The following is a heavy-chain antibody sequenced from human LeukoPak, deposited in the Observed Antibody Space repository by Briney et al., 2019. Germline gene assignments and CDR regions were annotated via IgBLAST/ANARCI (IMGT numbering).Heavy chain of an antibody. D-gene: IGHD3-10*01. Sequence: NSSETLSLTCAVYGGSFSGYYWSWIRQPPGKGLEWIGEINHSGSTNYNPSPKSRVTISVDTSKNQFSLKLSSVTAADTAVYYCAARPYGSWYYYMDVWGKGTTVTVSS. CDR3: AARPYGSWYYYMDV. CDR2: INHSGST. V-gene: IGHV4-34*01. CDR1: GGSFSGYY. J-gene: IGHJ6*03.